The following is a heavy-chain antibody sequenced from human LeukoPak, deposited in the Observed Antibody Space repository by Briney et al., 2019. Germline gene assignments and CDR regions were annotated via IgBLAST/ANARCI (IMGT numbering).Heavy chain of an antibody. J-gene: IGHJ4*02. CDR2: IIPIFGTA. CDR1: GGTFSSYA. CDR3: ARAYSPYCSSTSCYAAIVTFDY. Sequence: ASVKVSCKASGGTFSSYAISWVRQAPGQGLEWMGGIIPIFGTANYAQKFQGRVTITTDESTSTAYMELSSLRSEDTAVYYCARAYSPYCSSTSCYAAIVTFDYWGQGTLVTVSS. V-gene: IGHV1-69*05. D-gene: IGHD2-2*01.